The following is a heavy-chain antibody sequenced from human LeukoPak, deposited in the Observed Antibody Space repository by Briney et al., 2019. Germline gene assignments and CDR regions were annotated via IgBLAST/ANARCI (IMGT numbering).Heavy chain of an antibody. CDR3: ARHDFGYNSRWIPWHFDL. D-gene: IGHD6-13*01. CDR1: GGSISSSSYY. V-gene: IGHV4-39*07. Sequence: PSETLSLTCTVSGGSISSSSYYWGWIRQSPGKGLEWIGSIYYSGSTYYNPSLKSRVTISVDTSKNQFSLKLSSVTAADTAVYYCARHDFGYNSRWIPWHFDLWGRGTLVTVSS. CDR2: IYYSGST. J-gene: IGHJ2*01.